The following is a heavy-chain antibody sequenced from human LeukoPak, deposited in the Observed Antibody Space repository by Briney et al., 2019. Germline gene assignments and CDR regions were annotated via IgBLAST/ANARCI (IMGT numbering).Heavy chain of an antibody. Sequence: GGSLRLSCAASGFTFSSYWMSWVRQAPGKGLEWVANIKQDGSEKYYVDSVKGRFTISRDNAKNSLYLQMNSLRAEDTAVYYCAKDDRWLQFCCWGQGTLVTVSA. CDR1: GFTFSSYW. CDR3: AKDDRWLQFCC. J-gene: IGHJ4*02. D-gene: IGHD5-24*01. CDR2: IKQDGSEK. V-gene: IGHV3-7*03.